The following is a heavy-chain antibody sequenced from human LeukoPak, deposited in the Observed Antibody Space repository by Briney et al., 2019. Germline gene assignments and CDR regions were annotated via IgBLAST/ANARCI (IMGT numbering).Heavy chain of an antibody. CDR1: EFSVGSNY. J-gene: IGHJ6*03. D-gene: IGHD3-9*01. CDR3: AKDAGLRYSETTDYYYYYYMDV. CDR2: ISGSGGST. Sequence: GGSLRLSCAASEFSVGSNYMTWVRQAPGKGLEWVSGISGSGGSTYYADSVKGRFTISRDNSKNTLYLQMNSLRAEDTAVYYCAKDAGLRYSETTDYYYYYYMDVWGKGTTVTISS. V-gene: IGHV3-23*01.